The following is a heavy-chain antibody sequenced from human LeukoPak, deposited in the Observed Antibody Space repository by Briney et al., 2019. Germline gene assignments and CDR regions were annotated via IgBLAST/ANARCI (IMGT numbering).Heavy chain of an antibody. CDR1: GHTFTGYY. CDR3: ARSRRREAYFDY. Sequence: ASVKVSCKASGHTFTGYYMHWVRQAPGQGLEWMGRINPNSGGTNYAQKFQGRVTMTRDTSISTAYMELSRLRSDDTAVYYCARSRRREAYFDYWGQGTLVTVSS. V-gene: IGHV1-2*06. J-gene: IGHJ4*02. CDR2: INPNSGGT.